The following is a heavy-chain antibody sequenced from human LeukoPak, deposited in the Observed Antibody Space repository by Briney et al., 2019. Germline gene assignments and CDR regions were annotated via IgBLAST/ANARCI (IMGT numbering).Heavy chain of an antibody. CDR2: IYYSGST. D-gene: IGHD6-13*01. V-gene: IGHV4-59*08. Sequence: SETLSLTCTVSGGSISSYYWSWIRQPPGKGLEWIGYIYYSGSTNYNPSLKSRVTISVDTSKNQFSLKLNSVTAADTAVFFCARAVGGTGTDYWGQGTLVTVSS. J-gene: IGHJ4*02. CDR3: ARAVGGTGTDY. CDR1: GGSISSYY.